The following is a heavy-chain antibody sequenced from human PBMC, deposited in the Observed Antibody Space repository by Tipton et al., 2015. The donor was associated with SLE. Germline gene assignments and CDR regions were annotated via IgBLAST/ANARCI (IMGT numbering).Heavy chain of an antibody. V-gene: IGHV4-34*01. CDR3: ARDGGGYIY. CDR1: GGSFSGNY. Sequence: TLSLTCAVYGGSFSGNYWGWIRQSPGKGLEWIGEINHSGNTNYNPSLKSRVTISVDTSKNQFSLKLGSVTAADTAVYYCARDGGGYIYWGQGTLVTVSS. CDR2: INHSGNT. J-gene: IGHJ4*02. D-gene: IGHD3-16*01.